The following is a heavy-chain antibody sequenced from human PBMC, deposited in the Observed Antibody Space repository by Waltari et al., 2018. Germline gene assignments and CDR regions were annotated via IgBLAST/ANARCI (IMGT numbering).Heavy chain of an antibody. CDR3: AKDQWFGA. Sequence: EVHLVESGGGLVQPGGSLRLSCAVPGFTFSDYWIHWVRQAPGKGLVWVTRMNNDGRRTSYADSMQGRCTVSRDNAKNTLYLQMNSLTVDDTAVYYCAKDQWFGAWGQGTLVTVSS. V-gene: IGHV3-74*01. CDR1: GFTFSDYW. CDR2: MNNDGRRT. J-gene: IGHJ5*02.